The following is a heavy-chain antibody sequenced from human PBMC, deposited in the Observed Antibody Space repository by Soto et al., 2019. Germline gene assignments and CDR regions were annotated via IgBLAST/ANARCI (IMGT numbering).Heavy chain of an antibody. V-gene: IGHV3-21*01. Sequence: QLVESGGGLVKPGGSLRLSCAASGFTFSTYSMNWVRQAPGRGLEWVSSISSTSRYIYYADSVRGRFTFSRDNAKNSLYLQMNSLRAEDTAVYYCPTPPRAPERKPENYWGQGTLVTVS. J-gene: IGHJ4*02. CDR2: ISSTSRYI. CDR3: PTPPRAPERKPENY. CDR1: GFTFSTYS.